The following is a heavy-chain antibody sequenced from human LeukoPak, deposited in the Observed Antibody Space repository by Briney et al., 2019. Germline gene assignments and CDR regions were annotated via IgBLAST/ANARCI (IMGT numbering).Heavy chain of an antibody. CDR1: GFTFRNYA. V-gene: IGHV3-20*01. CDR3: ARGIAAAGYDYYFDY. J-gene: IGHJ4*02. Sequence: GGSLRLSCAASGFTFRNYAMSWVRQAPGKGLEWVSGINWNGGSTGYADSVKGRFTISRDNAKNSLYLQMNSLRAEDTALYHCARGIAAAGYDYYFDYWGQGTLVTVSS. D-gene: IGHD6-13*01. CDR2: INWNGGST.